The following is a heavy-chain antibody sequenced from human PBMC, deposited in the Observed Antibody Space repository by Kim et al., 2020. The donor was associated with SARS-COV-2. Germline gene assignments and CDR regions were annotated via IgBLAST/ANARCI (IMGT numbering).Heavy chain of an antibody. CDR2: ISSTSTST. V-gene: IGHV3-21*06. D-gene: IGHD3-10*01. J-gene: IGHJ4*02. CDR3: AKVGAGNQDGSGGYDC. CDR1: GFTFSSYS. Sequence: GGSLRLSCAASGFTFSSYSMNWVRQAPGKGLEWVSAISSTSTSTYYADSVRGRFTISRDNAENSVYLEMDSLRAEDTAIYYCAKVGAGNQDGSGGYDCWGQGTLVTVSS.